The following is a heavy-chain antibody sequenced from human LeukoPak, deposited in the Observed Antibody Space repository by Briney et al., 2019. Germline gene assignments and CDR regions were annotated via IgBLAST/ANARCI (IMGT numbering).Heavy chain of an antibody. J-gene: IGHJ4*02. CDR2: IIPILDVT. Sequence: SVKVSCKASGDTFSSHSMNWVRQAPGQGLEWMGGIIPILDVTNYAQKFQGRVTITADKSTGTAYMELSSLRSEDTAVYYCAILSDGAYCGGDCFYLDCWGQGTLVTVSS. CDR3: AILSDGAYCGGDCFYLDC. V-gene: IGHV1-69*10. D-gene: IGHD2-21*02. CDR1: GDTFSSHS.